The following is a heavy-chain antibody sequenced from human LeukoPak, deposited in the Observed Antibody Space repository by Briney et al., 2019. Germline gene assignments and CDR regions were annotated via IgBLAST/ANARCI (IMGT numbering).Heavy chain of an antibody. CDR1: GGSFSGYY. V-gene: IGHV4-34*01. CDR3: ARIQYKYYYGSTGPFDI. D-gene: IGHD3-10*01. Sequence: PSETLSLTCGVYGGSFSGYYWTWIRQPPGKGLQWIGEISLTGSTNYTPSLKSRVTISVDTSKNQFSRRLSSVTAADTAVYYCARIQYKYYYGSTGPFDIWGQGTMVTVSS. CDR2: ISLTGST. J-gene: IGHJ3*02.